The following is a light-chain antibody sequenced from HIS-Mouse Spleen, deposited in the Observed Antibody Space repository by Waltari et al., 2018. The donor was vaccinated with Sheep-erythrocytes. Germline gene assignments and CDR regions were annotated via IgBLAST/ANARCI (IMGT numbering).Light chain of an antibody. CDR3: SSYAGSNNWV. CDR2: EVS. CDR1: SSDLGCYNP. J-gene: IGLJ3*02. Sequence: QSALTQPPSASGSPGQSVTISCTGTSSDLGCYNPVAWYQHPPGQPPKLTIYEVSKRPSGVPDRFSGSKSGNTASLTVSGLQAEDEADYYCSSYAGSNNWVFGGGTKLTVL. V-gene: IGLV2-8*01.